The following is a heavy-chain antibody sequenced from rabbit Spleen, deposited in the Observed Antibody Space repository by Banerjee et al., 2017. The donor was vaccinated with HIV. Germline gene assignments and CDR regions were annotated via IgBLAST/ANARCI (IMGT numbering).Heavy chain of an antibody. J-gene: IGHJ6*01. V-gene: IGHV1S40*01. Sequence: QSLEESGGDLVKPGTSLTLTCTASGFSFSSNTICWVRQAPGKGLEWISCISGSSSGFTYSATWAKDRFTCSKTSSTTVTLQMTSLTVADTATYFCARDTGSSFSSYGMDLWGPGTLVTVS. CDR2: ISGSSSGFT. D-gene: IGHD8-1*01. CDR1: GFSFSSNT. CDR3: ARDTGSSFSSYGMDL.